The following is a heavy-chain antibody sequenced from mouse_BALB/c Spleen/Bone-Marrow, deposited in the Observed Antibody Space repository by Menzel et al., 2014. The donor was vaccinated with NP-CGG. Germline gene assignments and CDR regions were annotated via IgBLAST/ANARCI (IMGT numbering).Heavy chain of an antibody. Sequence: QVQLQQPGPGLVAPSQRLSITCTVSGFSLTSYDISWIRQPPGKGLEWLGVIWTGGGTNYNSAFMSRLSISKDNSKSQVFLKMNSLQTDDTAIYYCVRGGYYSWFAYWGQGTLVTVSA. CDR2: IWTGGGT. CDR3: VRGGYYSWFAY. CDR1: GFSLTSYD. D-gene: IGHD2-3*01. J-gene: IGHJ3*01. V-gene: IGHV2-9-2*01.